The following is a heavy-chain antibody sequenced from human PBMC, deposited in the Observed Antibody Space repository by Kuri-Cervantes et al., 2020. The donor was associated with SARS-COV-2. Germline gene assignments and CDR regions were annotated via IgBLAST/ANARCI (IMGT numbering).Heavy chain of an antibody. J-gene: IGHJ4*02. D-gene: IGHD5-12*01. Sequence: GESLKISCAASGFTFSSYAMHWVRQAPGKGLEYVSAISSNGGSTYYANSVEGRFTISRDSSKNTLYLEMNSLRVEDTAVYYCAKDPAYRGAYDLGKLDYWGQGTLVTGSS. CDR1: GFTFSSYA. V-gene: IGHV3-64*01. CDR3: AKDPAYRGAYDLGKLDY. CDR2: ISSNGGST.